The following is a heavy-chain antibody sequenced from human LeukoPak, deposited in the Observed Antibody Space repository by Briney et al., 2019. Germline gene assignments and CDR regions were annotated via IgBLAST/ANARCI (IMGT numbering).Heavy chain of an antibody. CDR2: IYTSGST. Sequence: SQTLSLTCTVSGGSISSGSYYWSWIRQPAGKGLEWIGRIYTSGSTKYNPSLKSRVTISVDTSKNQFSLKLSSVTAADTAVYYCATSSSWYYYYMDVWGKGTTVTISS. CDR3: ATSSSWYYYYMDV. J-gene: IGHJ6*03. CDR1: GGSISSGSYY. V-gene: IGHV4-61*02. D-gene: IGHD6-13*01.